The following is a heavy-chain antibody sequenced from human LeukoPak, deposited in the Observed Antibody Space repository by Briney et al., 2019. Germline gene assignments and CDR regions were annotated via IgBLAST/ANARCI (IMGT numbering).Heavy chain of an antibody. CDR2: INPNSGGT. D-gene: IGHD3-22*01. J-gene: IGHJ4*02. V-gene: IGHV1-2*02. CDR1: GYTFTGYY. CDR3: ARYYYDSSGYYYPFDY. Sequence: ASVKVSCKASGYTFTGYYMHWVRQAPGQGLEWMGWINPNSGGTNYAQKFQGRVTMTRDTSISTAYTELSRLRSDDTAVYYCARYYYDSSGYYYPFDYWGQGTLVTVSS.